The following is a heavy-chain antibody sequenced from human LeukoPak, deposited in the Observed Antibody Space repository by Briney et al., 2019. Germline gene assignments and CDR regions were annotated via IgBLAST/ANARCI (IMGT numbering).Heavy chain of an antibody. CDR2: INHSGST. CDR3: ARGDYYDSSGYYS. Sequence: SETLSLTCAVYGGSFSGYYWSWIRQPLGKGLEWIGEINHSGSTNYNPSLKSRVTISVDTSKNQFSLKLSSVTAADTAVYYCARGDYYDSSGYYSWGQGTLVTVSS. J-gene: IGHJ4*02. V-gene: IGHV4-34*01. CDR1: GGSFSGYY. D-gene: IGHD3-22*01.